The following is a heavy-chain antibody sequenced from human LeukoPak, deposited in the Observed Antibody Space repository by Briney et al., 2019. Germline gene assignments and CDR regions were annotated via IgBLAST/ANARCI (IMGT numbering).Heavy chain of an antibody. V-gene: IGHV4-31*03. Sequence: SETLSLTCTVSGGSISSGGYYWSWIRQHPGKGLEWIGYIYCSGSTYYNPSLKSRVTISVDASKNQFSLKLSSVTAADTAVYYCAREAIVATMGNWFDPWGQGTLVTVSS. J-gene: IGHJ5*02. CDR2: IYCSGST. CDR1: GGSISSGGYY. D-gene: IGHD5-12*01. CDR3: AREAIVATMGNWFDP.